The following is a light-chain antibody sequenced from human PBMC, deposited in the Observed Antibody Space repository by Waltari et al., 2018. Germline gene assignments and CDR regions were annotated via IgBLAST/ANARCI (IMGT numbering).Light chain of an antibody. J-gene: IGKJ1*01. CDR2: KAS. V-gene: IGKV1-5*03. Sequence: DIQMTQSPSTLSASVGDRVTITCRASPSISSWLAWYQQKPGKAPKLLISKASTLESGVPSRFSGIGSGTEFRLTISSLQPDEFATYFCQQYNSYPGWTFGQGTKVEMK. CDR3: QQYNSYPGWT. CDR1: PSISSW.